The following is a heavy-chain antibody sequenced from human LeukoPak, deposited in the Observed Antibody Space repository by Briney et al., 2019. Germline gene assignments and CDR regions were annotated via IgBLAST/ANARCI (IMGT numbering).Heavy chain of an antibody. CDR1: GYTFTGYY. CDR2: INPNSGGT. J-gene: IGHJ4*02. CDR3: AREAAMITFGGARRVYSDY. Sequence: ASVTVSCKASGYTFTGYYMHWVRQAPGQGLEWMGWINPNSGGTNYAQKFQGRVTMTRDTSISTAYMELSRLRSDDTAVYYCAREAAMITFGGARRVYSDYWGQGTLVTVSS. V-gene: IGHV1-2*02. D-gene: IGHD3-16*01.